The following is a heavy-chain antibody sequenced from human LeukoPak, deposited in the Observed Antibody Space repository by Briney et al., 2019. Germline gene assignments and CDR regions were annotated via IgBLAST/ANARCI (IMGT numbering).Heavy chain of an antibody. CDR2: ISSSSSYI. J-gene: IGHJ4*02. CDR3: ARLGEARPIDY. D-gene: IGHD6-6*01. CDR1: GFTFSSYS. Sequence: PGGSLRLSCAASGFTFSSYSMNWVRQDPGKGLEWVSSISSSSSYIYYADSVKGRFTISRDNAKNSLYLQMNSLRAEDTAVYYCARLGEARPIDYWGQGTLVTVSS. V-gene: IGHV3-21*01.